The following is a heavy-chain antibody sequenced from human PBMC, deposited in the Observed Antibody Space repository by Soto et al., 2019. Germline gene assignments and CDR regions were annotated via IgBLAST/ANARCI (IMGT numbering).Heavy chain of an antibody. CDR2: IIPIFGIA. V-gene: IGHV1-69*02. Sequence: SVKVSCKASGGTFSRYSITWVRQAPGHGLEWIGRIIPIFGIASYAQKFQGRVTITADESTSTAYMELSSLRSEDTAVYYCARSPYSSGYYYAIDYWGQGTLVTVSS. CDR3: ARSPYSSGYYYAIDY. J-gene: IGHJ4*02. D-gene: IGHD3-22*01. CDR1: GGTFSRYS.